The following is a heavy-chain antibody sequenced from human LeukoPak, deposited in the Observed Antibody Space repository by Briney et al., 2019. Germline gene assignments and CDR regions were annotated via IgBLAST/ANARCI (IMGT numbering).Heavy chain of an antibody. J-gene: IGHJ4*02. CDR2: IYPDDSDT. CDR1: GYSFSHYW. V-gene: IGHV5-51*01. D-gene: IGHD6-19*01. CDR3: GRQVVRSSSGWKFGY. Sequence: GESLKISCTGSGYSFSHYWIGLVRQMPGKGLEWMGIIYPDDSDTTYSPSFQGHVTISADKSISTTYLQWDSLKASDTGMYYCGRQVVRSSSGWKFGYWGQGTLVTVSS.